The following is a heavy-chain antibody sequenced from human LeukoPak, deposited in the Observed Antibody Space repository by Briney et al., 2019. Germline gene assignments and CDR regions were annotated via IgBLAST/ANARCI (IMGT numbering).Heavy chain of an antibody. CDR3: ARDRDYDSNLLVDY. J-gene: IGHJ4*02. CDR1: GFTFSSYA. V-gene: IGHV3-30-3*01. D-gene: IGHD3-22*01. Sequence: GGSLRLSCAASGFTFSSYAMHWVRQAPGKGLEWVAVISYDGSNKYYADSVKGRFTISRDNSKNTLYLQMNSLRAEDTAVYYCARDRDYDSNLLVDYWGQGTLVTVSS. CDR2: ISYDGSNK.